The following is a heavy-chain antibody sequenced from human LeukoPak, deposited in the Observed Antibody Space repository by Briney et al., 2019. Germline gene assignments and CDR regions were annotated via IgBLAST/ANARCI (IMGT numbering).Heavy chain of an antibody. CDR1: GGSISSYY. V-gene: IGHV4-59*12. J-gene: IGHJ4*02. D-gene: IGHD1-14*01. CDR2: IYYTGST. Sequence: SETLSLTCTVSGGSISSYYWSWIRQPPGKGLEWIGFIYYTGSTNYNPSLKSRVTMSVDTSKSQFSLKLTSVTAADTALYYCARGANRLDSWGRGTLVTVSS. CDR3: ARGANRLDS.